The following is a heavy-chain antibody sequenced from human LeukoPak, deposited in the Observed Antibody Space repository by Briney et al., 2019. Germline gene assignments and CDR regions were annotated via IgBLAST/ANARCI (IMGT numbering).Heavy chain of an antibody. CDR3: ARWRAVAGTPPYFDY. J-gene: IGHJ4*02. D-gene: IGHD6-19*01. CDR1: GFTFSSYS. V-gene: IGHV3-48*04. Sequence: PGGSLRLSCAASGFTFSSYSMNWVRQAPGKGLEWVSYISSSSTIYYADSVKGRFTISRDNAKNSLYLQMNSLRAEDTAVYYCARWRAVAGTPPYFDYWGQGTLVTVSS. CDR2: ISSSSTI.